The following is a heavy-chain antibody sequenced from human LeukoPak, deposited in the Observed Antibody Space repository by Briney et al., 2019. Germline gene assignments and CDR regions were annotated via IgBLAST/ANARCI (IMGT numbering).Heavy chain of an antibody. CDR2: ISSNGGST. CDR3: ARDSAAAIYCYYYMDV. Sequence: GGSLRLSCAASGFTFSSYAMHWVRQAPGKGLEYVSAISSNGGSTYYANSVKGRFTISRDNSKNTLYLQMGSLRAEDTAVYYCARDSAAAIYCYYYMDVWGKGTTVTVSS. CDR1: GFTFSSYA. J-gene: IGHJ6*03. D-gene: IGHD2-2*02. V-gene: IGHV3-64*01.